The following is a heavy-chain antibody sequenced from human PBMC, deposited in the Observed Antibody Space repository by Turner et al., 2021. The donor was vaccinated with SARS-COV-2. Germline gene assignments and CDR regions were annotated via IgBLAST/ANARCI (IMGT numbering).Heavy chain of an antibody. CDR3: TRAEDPYYADSSGYPDS. J-gene: IGHJ5*02. Sequence: EVQLVESGGGLVKPGRSLRLSCTTSGFSFGDYTVSWFRQAPGKGLEWVGFSRRKSYGGTTDYAASVKGRFTISRDDSKSIAYLQMSSLKTVDTAVYYCTRAEDPYYADSSGYPDSWGQGTLVTVSS. CDR2: SRRKSYGGTT. V-gene: IGHV3-49*05. CDR1: GFSFGDYT. D-gene: IGHD3-22*01.